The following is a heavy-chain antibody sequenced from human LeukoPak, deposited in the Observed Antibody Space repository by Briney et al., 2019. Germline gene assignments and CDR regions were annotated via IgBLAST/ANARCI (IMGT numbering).Heavy chain of an antibody. D-gene: IGHD1-1*01. CDR3: AREGTTGWAF. CDR1: GGSISSYY. V-gene: IGHV4-59*01. Sequence: SSETLSLTCTVSGGSISSYYWSWIRQPPGKGLEWIGYIYYSGNTKYNPSFNSRVTMSVDTSKNQFSLKLTSVTAADTAVYFYAREGTTGWAFWGQGTLVTVSS. J-gene: IGHJ4*02. CDR2: IYYSGNT.